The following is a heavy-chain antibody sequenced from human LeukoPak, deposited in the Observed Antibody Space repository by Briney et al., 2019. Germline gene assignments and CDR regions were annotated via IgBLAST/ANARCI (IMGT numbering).Heavy chain of an antibody. CDR1: GGTFSSYA. CDR3: ASHPLGGYYYDSSGPPAGGRFDY. D-gene: IGHD3-22*01. Sequence: GASVKVSCKASGGTFSSYAISWVRQAPGQGLEWMGGIIPIFGTANYAQKFQGRVTITADKSTSTAYMELSSLRSEDTAVYYCASHPLGGYYYDSSGPPAGGRFDYWGQGTLVTVSS. CDR2: IIPIFGTA. J-gene: IGHJ4*02. V-gene: IGHV1-69*06.